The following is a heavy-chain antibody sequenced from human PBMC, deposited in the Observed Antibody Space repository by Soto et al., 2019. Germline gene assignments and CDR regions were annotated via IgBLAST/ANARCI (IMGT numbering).Heavy chain of an antibody. D-gene: IGHD2-15*01. Sequence: QVQLVESGGGVVQPGRSLRLSCAGSGFTFSNYGLHWVRQAPGKGLEWVAVISYDGSHKYYADSVKGRFTISRDNSNNMRYLQMDSLRAEDTAVYYCAKDGAPRYCGRSSGHPAWAYWGQGTLVTVSS. CDR1: GFTFSNYG. V-gene: IGHV3-30*18. CDR3: AKDGAPRYCGRSSGHPAWAY. CDR2: ISYDGSHK. J-gene: IGHJ4*02.